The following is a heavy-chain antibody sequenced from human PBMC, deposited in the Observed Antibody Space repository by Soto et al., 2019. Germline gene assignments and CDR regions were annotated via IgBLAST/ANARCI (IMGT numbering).Heavy chain of an antibody. CDR1: GYTFTSYA. CDR3: ARGDDSSGYHHYYYYGMDV. D-gene: IGHD3-22*01. Sequence: QVQLVQSGAEVKKPGASVKVSCKASGYTFTSYAISWVRQAPGQGLEWMGGIIPIFGTANYAQKFQGRVTITADKSTSTAYMDLSSLRSEDTAVYYCARGDDSSGYHHYYYYGMDVWGQGTTVTVSS. CDR2: IIPIFGTA. V-gene: IGHV1-69*06. J-gene: IGHJ6*02.